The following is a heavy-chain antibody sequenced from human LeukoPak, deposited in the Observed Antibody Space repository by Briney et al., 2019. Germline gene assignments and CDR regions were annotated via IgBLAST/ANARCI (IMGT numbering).Heavy chain of an antibody. CDR3: ARGFAMSSGWFFDY. CDR2: IYTSGST. Sequence: SETLSLTCTVSGGSISSYYWSWIRQPAGKGLEWIGRIYTSGSTNYNPSLKSRVTMSVDASKNQFSLKLSSVTAADTAVYYCARGFAMSSGWFFDYWGQGTLDTVSS. CDR1: GGSISSYY. D-gene: IGHD6-19*01. J-gene: IGHJ4*02. V-gene: IGHV4-4*07.